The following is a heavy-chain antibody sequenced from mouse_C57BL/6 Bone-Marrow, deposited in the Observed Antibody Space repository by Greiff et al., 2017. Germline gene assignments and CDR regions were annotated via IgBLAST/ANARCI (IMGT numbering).Heavy chain of an antibody. CDR3: ARYRRRIGFDC. Sequence: EVQLVESGGGLVQPGGSLSLSCAASGFTFTDYYMSWVRQPPGKALEWLGFIRNKANGYTTEYSASVKGRFTISSDNSQSILYLQMNALRAEDSDTYFCARYRRRIGFDCWGQGTTLTVSS. CDR2: IRNKANGYTT. J-gene: IGHJ2*01. CDR1: GFTFTDYY. V-gene: IGHV7-3*01.